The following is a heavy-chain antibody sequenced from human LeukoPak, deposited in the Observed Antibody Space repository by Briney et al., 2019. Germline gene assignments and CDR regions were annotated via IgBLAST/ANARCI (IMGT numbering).Heavy chain of an antibody. CDR2: IIPIFGTV. CDR3: ARAPPPQLLSGDWFDP. D-gene: IGHD2-2*01. Sequence: GASVKVSCKASGGTFSSYAISWVRQAPGQGLERMGGIIPIFGTVSYAQKFQGRVTITADESTSTAYMELSSLRSEDTAVYYCARAPPPQLLSGDWFDPWGQGTLVTVSS. V-gene: IGHV1-69*13. J-gene: IGHJ5*02. CDR1: GGTFSSYA.